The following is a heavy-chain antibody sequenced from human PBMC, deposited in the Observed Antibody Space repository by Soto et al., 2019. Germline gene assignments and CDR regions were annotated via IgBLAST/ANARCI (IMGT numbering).Heavy chain of an antibody. D-gene: IGHD3-9*01. CDR3: ARGHPILGDWLPYYYYGMDV. CDR1: GGSFSGYY. V-gene: IGHV4-34*01. CDR2: INHSGST. J-gene: IGHJ6*02. Sequence: QVQLQQWGAGLLKPSETLSLTCAVYGGSFSGYYWSWIRQPPGKGLEWIGEINHSGSTNYNPSLKSRVTISVDTSKNQFSLKLSSVTAADTAVYYCARGHPILGDWLPYYYYGMDVWGHGTTVTVSS.